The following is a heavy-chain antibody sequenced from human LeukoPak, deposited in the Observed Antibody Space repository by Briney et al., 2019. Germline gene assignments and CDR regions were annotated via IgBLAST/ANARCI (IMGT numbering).Heavy chain of an antibody. CDR3: ARVGYGGNSLLDY. Sequence: GGSLRLSCAASGFTVSSIYMSWVRQAPGKRLEWVSVIYSGGSTYYADSVKGRFTISRDNSKNTLYLQMNSLRAEDTAVYYCARVGYGGNSLLDYWGQGTLVTVSS. D-gene: IGHD4-23*01. V-gene: IGHV3-66*01. CDR1: GFTVSSIY. CDR2: IYSGGST. J-gene: IGHJ4*02.